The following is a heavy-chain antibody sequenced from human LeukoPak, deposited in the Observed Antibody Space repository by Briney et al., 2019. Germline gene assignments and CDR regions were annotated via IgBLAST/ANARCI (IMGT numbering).Heavy chain of an antibody. CDR3: ARAWKGGPRLRPTTRGDGVDY. CDR1: GGSISSYY. Sequence: SETLSLTCTVSGGSISSYYWSWIRQPPGKGLEWIGYIYYSGSTNYNPSLKSRVTISVDTSKNQFSLKLSSVTAADTAVYYCARAWKGGPRLRPTTRGDGVDYWGQGTLVTVSS. D-gene: IGHD5-12*01. V-gene: IGHV4-59*01. CDR2: IYYSGST. J-gene: IGHJ4*02.